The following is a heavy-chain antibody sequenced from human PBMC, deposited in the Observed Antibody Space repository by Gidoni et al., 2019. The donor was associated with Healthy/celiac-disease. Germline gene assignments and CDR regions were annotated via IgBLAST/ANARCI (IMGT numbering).Heavy chain of an antibody. V-gene: IGHV1-46*01. D-gene: IGHD3-10*01. CDR1: GYTFTSYY. J-gene: IGHJ1*01. Sequence: QVQLVQSGAEVKKPGASVKVSCTASGYTFTSYYMHWVRQAPGKGLEWMGIINPRGGSKSYAQKFQGRVTMTRDTSTSTVYMELSSLRSEDTAVYYCARAHYYGSGSYTFQHWGQGTLGTVSS. CDR3: ARAHYYGSGSYTFQH. CDR2: INPRGGSK.